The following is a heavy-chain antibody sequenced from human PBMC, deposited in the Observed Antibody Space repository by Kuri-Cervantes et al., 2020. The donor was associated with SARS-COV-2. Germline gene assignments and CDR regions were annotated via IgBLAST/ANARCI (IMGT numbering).Heavy chain of an antibody. J-gene: IGHJ4*02. Sequence: GGSLRLSCAASGFTVSTNFMNFFRQSAGKGLEWVSSLNPGGATFYADSVKGRFTISTDTSKNTLFLQMNSLRAEDTAVYYCAKVRVARYTYGYGFDYWGQGTLVTVSS. CDR1: GFTVSTNF. CDR2: LNPGGAT. V-gene: IGHV3-66*02. D-gene: IGHD5-18*01. CDR3: AKVRVARYTYGYGFDY.